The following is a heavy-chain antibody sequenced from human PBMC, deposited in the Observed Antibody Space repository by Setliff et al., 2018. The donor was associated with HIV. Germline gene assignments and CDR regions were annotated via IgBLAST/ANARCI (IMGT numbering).Heavy chain of an antibody. Sequence: ASVKVSCKASGYTFTRYGISWVRQAPGQGLEWMGWISANNGNTKYAQRLQGRVTMTTDPSTSTAYMDLRSLRSDDTAVYFCARDGEPQVLHYYSGMDVWGQGTTVTVSS. CDR1: GYTFTRYG. V-gene: IGHV1-18*01. CDR3: ARDGEPQVLHYYSGMDV. CDR2: ISANNGNT. J-gene: IGHJ6*02. D-gene: IGHD2-2*01.